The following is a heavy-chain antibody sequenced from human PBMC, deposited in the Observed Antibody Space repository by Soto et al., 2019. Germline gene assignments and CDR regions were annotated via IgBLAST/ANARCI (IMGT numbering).Heavy chain of an antibody. V-gene: IGHV3-30*18. D-gene: IGHD6-6*01. CDR3: AKFSSSTYGMDV. CDR2: ISYDGSNK. CDR1: VFTFSSYG. J-gene: IGHJ6*02. Sequence: GGSLRLSCAASVFTFSSYGMHWVRQAPGKGLEWVAVISYDGSNKYYADSVKGRFTISRDNSKNTLYLQMNSLRAEDTAVYYCAKFSSSTYGMDVWGQGTTVTVSS.